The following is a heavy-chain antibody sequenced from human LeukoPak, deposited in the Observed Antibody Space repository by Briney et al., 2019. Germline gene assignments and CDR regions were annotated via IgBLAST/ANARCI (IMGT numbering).Heavy chain of an antibody. Sequence: SVKVSCKASGGTFSSCAISWVRQAPGQGLEWMGRIIPILGIANYAQKFQGRVTITADKSTSTAYMELSSLRSEDTAVYYCARDGAVAGHDAFDIWGQGTMVTVSS. CDR2: IIPILGIA. CDR1: GGTFSSCA. J-gene: IGHJ3*02. V-gene: IGHV1-69*04. CDR3: ARDGAVAGHDAFDI. D-gene: IGHD6-19*01.